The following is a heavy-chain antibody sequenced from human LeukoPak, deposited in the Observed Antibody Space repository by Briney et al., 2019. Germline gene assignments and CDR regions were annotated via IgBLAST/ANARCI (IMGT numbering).Heavy chain of an antibody. CDR2: VSNRGTT. Sequence: SETLSLTCTVSGGSISSYYWSWIRQPPGKGLEWIGYVSNRGTTNDHPSLKSRVTISVDKSKNRFSLKLRSVTAADTAVYYCARDVGATTVLDYWGQGTLVTVSS. V-gene: IGHV4-4*08. CDR3: ARDVGATTVLDY. CDR1: GGSISSYY. J-gene: IGHJ4*02. D-gene: IGHD1-26*01.